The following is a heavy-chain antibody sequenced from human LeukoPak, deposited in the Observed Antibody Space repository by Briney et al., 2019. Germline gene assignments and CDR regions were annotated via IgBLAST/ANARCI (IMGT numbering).Heavy chain of an antibody. CDR1: GFTFSSSW. J-gene: IGHJ4*02. V-gene: IGHV3-7*01. D-gene: IGHD3-3*01. Sequence: GGSLRLSCAASGFTFSSSWMSWVRQAPGKGLEWVANIKQDGSEKYYVDSVKGRFTISRDNAKNSLYLQMNSLRAEDTAVYYCARNNYDFWSNYYNIRYYFDYWGQGTLVTVSS. CDR3: ARNNYDFWSNYYNIRYYFDY. CDR2: IKQDGSEK.